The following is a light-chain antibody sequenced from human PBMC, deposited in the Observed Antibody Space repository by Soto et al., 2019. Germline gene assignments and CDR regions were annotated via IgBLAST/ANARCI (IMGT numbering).Light chain of an antibody. CDR2: DVG. J-gene: IGLJ2*01. CDR3: YSYTGSITPYVI. Sequence: QSALTQPASVSGSPGQSITISCTGFTKDVGGYHYVSWYQQHPGRAPKLIIYDVGNRPSGVSNRFSGSKSGNTASLTISGLQADDEADYYCYSYTGSITPYVIFGGGTKLTVL. CDR1: TKDVGGYHY. V-gene: IGLV2-14*03.